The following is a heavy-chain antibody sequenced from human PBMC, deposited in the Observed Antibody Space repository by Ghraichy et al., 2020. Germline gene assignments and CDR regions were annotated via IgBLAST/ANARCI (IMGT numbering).Heavy chain of an antibody. Sequence: GGSLRLSCAASGFTFSNYIMNWVRQVPGKGLEWVSYISGSSDTIYYAYSVKGRFTISRDNARNSLYLQMDSLRAEDTAVYFCARDGVVVQPNFYYMDVWGKGTAVTVSS. V-gene: IGHV3-48*01. CDR3: ARDGVVVQPNFYYMDV. CDR1: GFTFSNYI. J-gene: IGHJ6*03. CDR2: ISGSSDTI. D-gene: IGHD2-15*01.